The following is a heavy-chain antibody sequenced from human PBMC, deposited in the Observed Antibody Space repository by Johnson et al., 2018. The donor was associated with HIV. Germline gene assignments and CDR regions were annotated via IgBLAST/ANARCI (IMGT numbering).Heavy chain of an antibody. D-gene: IGHD2-21*02. J-gene: IGHJ3*02. CDR3: AREEAYCGGDCYSAFDI. V-gene: IGHV3-66*01. Sequence: EVQLVESGGGLVQPGGSLRLSCAASEFTVSSSYMSWVRQAPGKGLEWVSVIYSGDSEYYADSVKGRFSISSDNSKNTLYVQMNSLRAEEPAVYYCAREEAYCGGDCYSAFDIWGQGTMVTVSS. CDR2: IYSGDSE. CDR1: EFTVSSSY.